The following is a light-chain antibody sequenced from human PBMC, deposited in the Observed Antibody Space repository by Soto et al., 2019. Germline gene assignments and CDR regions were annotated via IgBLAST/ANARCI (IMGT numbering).Light chain of an antibody. CDR1: QSVSSY. V-gene: IGKV3-11*01. CDR2: DAS. CDR3: QQRNSWPPT. J-gene: IGKJ1*01. Sequence: IVLTQSPATLSLSPGERATLSCRASQSVSSYLAWYQQKPGQAPRLLIYDASNRATGIPARFSGSGSGTDFTLTISSLEPEDFSVYYCQQRNSWPPTFGQGTKVDIK.